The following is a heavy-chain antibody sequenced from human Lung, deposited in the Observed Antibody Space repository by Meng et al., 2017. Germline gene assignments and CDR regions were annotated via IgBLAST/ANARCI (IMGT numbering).Heavy chain of an antibody. Sequence: LQMGAAGLWTPSRPFPPTVVVAGGSCSYYYWSGIRQPTGKGLEWIGEINHSGSTNYNPSLERRATISVDTSQNNLSLKLSSVTAADSAVYYCARGPTTMAHDFDYWGQGTLVTVSS. D-gene: IGHD4-11*01. CDR3: ARGPTTMAHDFDY. CDR1: GGSCSYYY. V-gene: IGHV4-34*01. CDR2: INHSGST. J-gene: IGHJ4*02.